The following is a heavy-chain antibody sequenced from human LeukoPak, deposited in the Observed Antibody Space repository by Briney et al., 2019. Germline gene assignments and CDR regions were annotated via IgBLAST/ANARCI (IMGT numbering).Heavy chain of an antibody. J-gene: IGHJ6*02. D-gene: IGHD3-16*01. CDR1: GFTFSSYW. CDR3: ARGGGLDV. Sequence: GGSLRLSCAASGFTFSSYWMNWARQAPGKGLEWVASINHNGNVNHYVDSVKGRFTISRDNAKNSLYLQMSNLRAEDTAVYFRARGGGLDVWGQGATVTVSS. CDR2: INHNGNVN. V-gene: IGHV3-7*03.